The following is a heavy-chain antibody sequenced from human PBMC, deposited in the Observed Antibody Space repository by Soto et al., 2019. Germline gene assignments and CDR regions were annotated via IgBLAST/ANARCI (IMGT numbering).Heavy chain of an antibody. CDR3: TLGSWSAETFDI. Sequence: QVQLVQSGAEVKKPGSSVKVSCKASGGTFSTYTIIWVRQAPGQGLEWMGRILPMLDITNSAQRFQGRVTLTADQSTSTAYLELRSLRSEDTAVYYCTLGSWSAETFDIWGRGTMVTVSS. V-gene: IGHV1-69*02. J-gene: IGHJ3*02. D-gene: IGHD6-13*01. CDR2: ILPMLDIT. CDR1: GGTFSTYT.